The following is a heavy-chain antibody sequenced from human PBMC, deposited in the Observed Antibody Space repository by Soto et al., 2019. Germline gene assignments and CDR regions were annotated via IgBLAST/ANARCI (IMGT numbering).Heavy chain of an antibody. D-gene: IGHD3-22*01. J-gene: IGHJ5*02. CDR2: MYFGGSF. V-gene: IGHV4-59*02. CDR3: ARSYYDSTGFAVDP. CDR1: GASVSHGY. Sequence: QMQLQASGPGLVKPSETLSLTCNVSGASVSHGYWSWIRQPPGKGLEWIGFMYFGGSFNYNPSLTRRATISLETSNNQFSMKLTSVTASDTAVYYCARSYYDSTGFAVDPWGQGTLVTVSS.